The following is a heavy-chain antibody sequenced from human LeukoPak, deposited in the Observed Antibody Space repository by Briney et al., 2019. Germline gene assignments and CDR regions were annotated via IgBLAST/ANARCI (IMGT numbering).Heavy chain of an antibody. J-gene: IGHJ4*02. CDR3: TIGRDIAVAGPGGYFDH. D-gene: IGHD6-19*01. Sequence: GGSLRLSCAASGFPFSDYHMNWIRQAPGKGLEWLSYLSPGGGTIYFADSVRGRFTISRDNAKNSLYLQMNSLTADDTAVYYCTIGRDIAVAGPGGYFDHWGQGTLVTVSS. V-gene: IGHV3-11*01. CDR2: LSPGGGTI. CDR1: GFPFSDYH.